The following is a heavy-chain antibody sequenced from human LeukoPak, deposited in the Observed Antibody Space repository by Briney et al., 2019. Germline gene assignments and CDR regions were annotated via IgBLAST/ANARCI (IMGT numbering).Heavy chain of an antibody. J-gene: IGHJ5*01. CDR2: TYYTSKWYN. V-gene: IGHV6-1*01. Sequence: SQTLSLTCGISGDSVSSKSGGWNWIRQSPSRGLEWLGRTYYTSKWYNEYAVAMKSRITTNSDTSKNQLSLLLESVTPEDTAVYYCAREQLWSGPNRFDSWGQGTLVTVSS. D-gene: IGHD3-10*02. CDR3: AREQLWSGPNRFDS. CDR1: GDSVSSKSGG.